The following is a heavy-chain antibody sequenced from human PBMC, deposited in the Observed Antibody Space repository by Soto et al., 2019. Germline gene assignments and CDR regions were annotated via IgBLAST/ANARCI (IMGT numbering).Heavy chain of an antibody. Sequence: SQTLSLTCAISGDSVSSNSVAWNWIRQSPSRGLEWLGRTYYRSKWYNYYAVSVKGRITINPDTSKNQFSLLLNSVTPDDTAVYYCARDHVPYDHGDFVFDYWGQGTLVTVSS. D-gene: IGHD4-17*01. CDR3: ARDHVPYDHGDFVFDY. CDR1: GDSVSSNSVA. CDR2: TYYRSKWYN. J-gene: IGHJ4*02. V-gene: IGHV6-1*01.